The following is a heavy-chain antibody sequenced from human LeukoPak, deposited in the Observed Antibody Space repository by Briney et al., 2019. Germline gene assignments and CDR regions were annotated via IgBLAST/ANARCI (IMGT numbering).Heavy chain of an antibody. J-gene: IGHJ3*02. CDR1: GNIITTYW. D-gene: IGHD3-16*01. CDR2: IFPGESDT. CDR3: ATYFAGAETFDI. V-gene: IGHV5-51*01. Sequence: GESLKISCKASGNIITTYWIGWVRQKPGKGLEWMGLIFPGESDTKYSPSFQGQVTISADKSISTAYLQWSSLKASDTAMYYCATYFAGAETFDIWGQGTMVTVSS.